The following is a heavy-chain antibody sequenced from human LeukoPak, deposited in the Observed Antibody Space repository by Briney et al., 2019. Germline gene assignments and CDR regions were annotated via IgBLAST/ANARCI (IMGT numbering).Heavy chain of an antibody. D-gene: IGHD1-14*01. V-gene: IGHV1-69*06. CDR1: GGTFSSYA. J-gene: IGHJ4*02. CDR3: ARANDNPISLDY. Sequence: SVKVSCKASGGTFSSYAISWVRQAPGQGLEWMGGIIPIFGTANYAQKFQGRVTITADKSTSTAYMELSSLRSEDTAVYYCARANDNPISLDYWGQGTLVTVSS. CDR2: IIPIFGTA.